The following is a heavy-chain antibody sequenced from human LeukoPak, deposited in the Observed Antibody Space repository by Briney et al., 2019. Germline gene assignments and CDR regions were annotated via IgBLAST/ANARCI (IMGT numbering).Heavy chain of an antibody. Sequence: GGSLRLSCAASGLTFSSYWMSWVRQAPGKGLEWVANIKHDGSEKNYVDSVKGRFTISRDNAKNSLYLQMNSLRAEDTAIYYCAKWQYYGSGDDYWGQGTLVTVSS. D-gene: IGHD3-10*01. CDR2: IKHDGSEK. J-gene: IGHJ4*02. CDR1: GLTFSSYW. CDR3: AKWQYYGSGDDY. V-gene: IGHV3-7*05.